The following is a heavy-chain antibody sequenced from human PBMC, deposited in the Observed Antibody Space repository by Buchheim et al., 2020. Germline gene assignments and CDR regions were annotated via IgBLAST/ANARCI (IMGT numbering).Heavy chain of an antibody. D-gene: IGHD2-2*01. CDR2: IKQDGSEK. CDR1: GFTFSSYW. J-gene: IGHJ6*02. V-gene: IGHV3-7*01. Sequence: VQLVDSGGGLVQPGGSLRLSCAASGFTFSSYWMSWVRQAPGKGLEWVANIKQDGSEKYYVDSVKGRFTISRDNAKNSLYLQMNSLRAEDTAVYYCARSNEILGYCSSTSCYLYYYYGMDVWGQGTT. CDR3: ARSNEILGYCSSTSCYLYYYYGMDV.